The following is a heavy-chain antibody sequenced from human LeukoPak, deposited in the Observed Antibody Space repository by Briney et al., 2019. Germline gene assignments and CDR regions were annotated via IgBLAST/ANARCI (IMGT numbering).Heavy chain of an antibody. V-gene: IGHV3-23*01. CDR1: GFTFSISA. CDR3: AARPPGDY. CDR2: ISDSGGDT. J-gene: IGHJ4*02. Sequence: GGSLRLSCAASGFTFSISAMSWVRQAPGKGLEWVSGISDSGGDTYYADSVKGRFTISRDNSKNTLYLQMNSLRAEDTAVYYCAARPPGDYWGQGTLVTVSS.